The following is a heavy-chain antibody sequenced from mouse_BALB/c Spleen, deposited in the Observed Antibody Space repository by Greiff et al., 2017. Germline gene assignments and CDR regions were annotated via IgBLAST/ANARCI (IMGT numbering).Heavy chain of an antibody. CDR2: IDPANGNT. Sequence: VQLQQSGAELVKPGASVKLSCTASGFNIKDTYMPWVKQRPEQGLEWIGRIDPANGNTKYDPKFQGKATITADTSSNTAYLQLSSLTSEDTAVYYCARSGGMITFAYWGQGTLVTVSA. CDR1: GFNIKDTY. D-gene: IGHD2-4*01. J-gene: IGHJ3*01. CDR3: ARSGGMITFAY. V-gene: IGHV14-3*02.